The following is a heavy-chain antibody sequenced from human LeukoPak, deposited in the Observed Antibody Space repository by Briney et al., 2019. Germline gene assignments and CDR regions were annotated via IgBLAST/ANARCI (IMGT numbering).Heavy chain of an antibody. D-gene: IGHD1-26*01. Sequence: SETLSLTCTVSGGSISSYYWSWIRQPAGKGLEWSGRIYTSGSTNYNPSLKSRVTMSVDTSKNQFSLKLSSVTAADTAVYYCARAGFDGSYYYYYMDVWGKGTTVTVSS. J-gene: IGHJ6*03. CDR2: IYTSGST. CDR3: ARAGFDGSYYYYYMDV. V-gene: IGHV4-4*07. CDR1: GGSISSYY.